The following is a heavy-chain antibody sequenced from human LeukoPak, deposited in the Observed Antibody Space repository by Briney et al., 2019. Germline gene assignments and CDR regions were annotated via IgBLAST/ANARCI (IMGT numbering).Heavy chain of an antibody. D-gene: IGHD5-18*01. J-gene: IGHJ4*02. CDR3: ARGCSHGYDY. Sequence: SETLSLTCAVYGGSFSGYYWSWIRQPPGKGLEWIGEINHSGSTNYNPSLKSRVTISVDTSKNQFSLKLSSVTAADTAVYYCARGCSHGYDYWGQGTLVTVSS. V-gene: IGHV4-34*01. CDR1: GGSFSGYY. CDR2: INHSGST.